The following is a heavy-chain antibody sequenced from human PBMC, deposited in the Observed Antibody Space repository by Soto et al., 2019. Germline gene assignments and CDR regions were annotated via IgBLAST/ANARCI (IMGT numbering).Heavy chain of an antibody. CDR2: IYYSGST. CDR1: GGSISSSSYY. D-gene: IGHD3-3*01. V-gene: IGHV4-39*01. J-gene: IGHJ4*02. CDR3: ARGITIFGVVIAAFDY. Sequence: QLQLQESGPGLVKPSETLSLTCTVSGGSISSSSYYWGWIRQPPGKGLEWIGSIYYSGSTYYNPSLKSRVTISVDTSKNQFSLKLSSVSAADTAVYYCARGITIFGVVIAAFDYWGQGTLVTVSS.